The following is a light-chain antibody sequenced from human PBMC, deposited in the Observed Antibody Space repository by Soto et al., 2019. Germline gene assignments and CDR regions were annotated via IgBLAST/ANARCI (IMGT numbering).Light chain of an antibody. Sequence: QCALTQSAFGSGSPGQSITISCTGTNSDIGGYNFVSWYQQHPGKVPKLMIYDVTNRPSGVSNRFSGSKSGNTASLTISGLQAEDEADYYCSSYTSSSTLVFGTGTKLTVL. CDR1: NSDIGGYNF. V-gene: IGLV2-14*01. CDR2: DVT. J-gene: IGLJ1*01. CDR3: SSYTSSSTLV.